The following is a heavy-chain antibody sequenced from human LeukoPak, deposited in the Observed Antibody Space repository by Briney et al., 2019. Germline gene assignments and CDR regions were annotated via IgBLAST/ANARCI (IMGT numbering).Heavy chain of an antibody. CDR2: ISWNSGSI. J-gene: IGHJ4*02. CDR3: AKEAGGSYSKYYFDY. D-gene: IGHD1-26*01. Sequence: GGSLRLSCAASGFTFDDYAMHWVRQAPGKGLEWVSGISWNSGSIGYADSVKGRFTISRDNAKNSLYLQMNSLRAEDMALYYCAKEAGGSYSKYYFDYWGQGTLATVSS. V-gene: IGHV3-9*03. CDR1: GFTFDDYA.